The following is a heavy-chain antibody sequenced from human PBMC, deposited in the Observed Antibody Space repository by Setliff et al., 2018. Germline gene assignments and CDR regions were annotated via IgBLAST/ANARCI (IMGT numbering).Heavy chain of an antibody. Sequence: SETLSLTCAVFDGSFSDYYWSWFRQPPGKGLEWIGEINHYGSTKYKSSLRSRVTISVDTSKNQFSLKLNSVTAADTAVYYCARRWNFGPYGSGTHDGFDMWGQGTMVTVSS. CDR1: DGSFSDYY. D-gene: IGHD3-10*01. CDR3: ARRWNFGPYGSGTHDGFDM. J-gene: IGHJ3*02. CDR2: INHYGST. V-gene: IGHV4-34*01.